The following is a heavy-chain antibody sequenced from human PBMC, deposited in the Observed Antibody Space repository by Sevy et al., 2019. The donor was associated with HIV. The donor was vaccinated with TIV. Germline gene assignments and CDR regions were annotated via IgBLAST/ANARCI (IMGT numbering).Heavy chain of an antibody. V-gene: IGHV3-53*01. Sequence: GGSLRLYCAASGFSVNFNYMTWVRQAPGKGLEWVALMYSGGNTYYADSVKGRFSISRDNPKNTLYLQMNSLRVEDTAMYYCTGGGAARYGPIANWVQGTLVTVSS. J-gene: IGHJ4*02. CDR2: MYSGGNT. D-gene: IGHD6-6*01. CDR3: TGGGAARYGPIAN. CDR1: GFSVNFNY.